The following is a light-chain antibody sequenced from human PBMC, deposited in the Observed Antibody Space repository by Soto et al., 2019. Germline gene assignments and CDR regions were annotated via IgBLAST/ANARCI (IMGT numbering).Light chain of an antibody. J-gene: IGLJ2*01. CDR1: SSDVGGYNY. V-gene: IGLV2-11*01. CDR3: CSSGGRNGFVV. CDR2: EVS. Sequence: QSVLTQPRSVSGSPGQSVTISCTGTSSDVGGYNYVSWYQQHPGKAPKLLIYEVSKRAQGVPDRFTGSKSGNTASLTVSELQPDDEADYYCCSSGGRNGFVVFGGGTKLTVL.